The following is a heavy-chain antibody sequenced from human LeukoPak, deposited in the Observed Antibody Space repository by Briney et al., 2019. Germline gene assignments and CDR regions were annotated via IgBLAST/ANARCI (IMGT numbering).Heavy chain of an antibody. J-gene: IGHJ3*02. V-gene: IGHV3-30*04. CDR2: ISYDGSNK. CDR1: GFTFSSYA. Sequence: GGSLRLSCAASGFTFSSYAMHWVRQAPGKGLEWVAVISYDGSNKYYADSVKGRFTISRDNSKNTLYLQMNSLRAEDTAVHYCARDRAGAFDIWGQGTMVTVSS. CDR3: ARDRAGAFDI.